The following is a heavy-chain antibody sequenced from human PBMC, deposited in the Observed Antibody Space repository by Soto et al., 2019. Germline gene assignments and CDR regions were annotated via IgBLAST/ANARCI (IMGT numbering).Heavy chain of an antibody. V-gene: IGHV4-34*01. Sequence: QVQLQQWGAGLLKPSETLSLTCAVYGGSFSGYYWSWIRQPPGKGLEWIGEINHSGSTNYNPSLKSRVTISVDTSKNQFSLKLSSVTAADTVVYYCAREMRDAFDIWGQGTMVTVSS. CDR1: GGSFSGYY. J-gene: IGHJ3*02. CDR2: INHSGST. CDR3: AREMRDAFDI.